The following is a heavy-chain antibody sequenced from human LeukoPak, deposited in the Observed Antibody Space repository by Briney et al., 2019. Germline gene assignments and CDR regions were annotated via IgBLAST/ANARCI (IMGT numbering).Heavy chain of an antibody. V-gene: IGHV4-34*01. D-gene: IGHD2-2*01. CDR1: GGSFSGYY. CDR3: SRGVSGGLIVVAPAAPFDY. CDR2: INHSGST. Sequence: PSETLSLTCAVYGGSFSGYYWSWIRQPPGKGLEWIGEINHSGSTNYNPSLKSRVTISVDTSKNQFSLKLSSVTAADTAVYYCSRGVSGGLIVVAPAAPFDYWGQGTLVTVSS. J-gene: IGHJ4*02.